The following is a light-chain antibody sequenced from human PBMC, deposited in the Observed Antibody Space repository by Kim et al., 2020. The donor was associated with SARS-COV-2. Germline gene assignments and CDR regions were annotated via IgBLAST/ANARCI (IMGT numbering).Light chain of an antibody. CDR1: SGHSSYF. CDR2: LEGGGSC. V-gene: IGLV4-60*03. Sequence: SSVNLPCTLRSGHSSYFSARHQQQPGKAARYWMKLEGGGSCNKGSGFPDRFSGSGSGADRYLTTSDLRPEDEADYYCGTWERTTRVFGGGTQLTVL. J-gene: IGLJ2*01. CDR3: GTWERTTRV.